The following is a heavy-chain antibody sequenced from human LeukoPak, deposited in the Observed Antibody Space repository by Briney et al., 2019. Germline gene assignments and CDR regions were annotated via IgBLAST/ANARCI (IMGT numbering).Heavy chain of an antibody. CDR2: IYTSGST. CDR1: GGSISSYY. V-gene: IGHV4-4*07. CDR3: AREVSLVRGVIIKYYYYYYMDV. D-gene: IGHD3-10*01. J-gene: IGHJ6*03. Sequence: PSETLSLTCTVSGGSISSYYWSWIRQPAGKGLEWIGRIYTSGSTNYNPSLKSRVTMSVDTSKNQFSLKLSSVTAADTAVYYCAREVSLVRGVIIKYYYYYYMDVWGKGTTVTISS.